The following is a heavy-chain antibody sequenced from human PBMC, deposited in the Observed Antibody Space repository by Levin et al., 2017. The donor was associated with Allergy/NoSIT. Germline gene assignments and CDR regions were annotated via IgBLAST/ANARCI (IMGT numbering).Heavy chain of an antibody. J-gene: IGHJ4*02. CDR1: GFTFSSYW. Sequence: GESLKISCAASGFTFSSYWMDWVRQAPGKGLVWVSRISSDGSDTSYADSVKGRFTISRDNAKNTLYLQMNSLRAEDTAVYYCTRDRPIDYWGQGTLVTVSS. V-gene: IGHV3-74*01. CDR3: TRDRPIDY. CDR2: ISSDGSDT.